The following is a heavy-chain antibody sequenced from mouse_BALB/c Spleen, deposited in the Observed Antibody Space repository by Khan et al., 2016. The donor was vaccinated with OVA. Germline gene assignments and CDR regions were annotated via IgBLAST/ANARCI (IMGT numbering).Heavy chain of an antibody. CDR3: ARRNYFGYTFAY. Sequence: QVQLQQSGAELARPGASVKLSCKASGYTFTDYNINWVKQRPGQGLEWIGEIYPGRGDTYYNEKFKGKAQLTAEQSSSTVYMQLSSLTAEASAVYFCARRNYFGYTFAYWGQGTLVTVSA. CDR2: IYPGRGDT. D-gene: IGHD1-2*01. V-gene: IGHV1-76*01. J-gene: IGHJ3*01. CDR1: GYTFTDYN.